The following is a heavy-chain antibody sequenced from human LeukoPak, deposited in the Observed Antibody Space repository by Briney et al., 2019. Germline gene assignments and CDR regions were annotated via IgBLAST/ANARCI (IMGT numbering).Heavy chain of an antibody. CDR1: GGSFSSTSHY. J-gene: IGHJ5*02. CDR3: ARQGLSGYDIWFDP. Sequence: SETLSLTCTVSGGSFSSTSHYWGWIRQPPGKGLEWIGSIYYSGNTHYNPTLKSRVAISVDTSKNQCSLKLSSVTAADTAAYYCARQGLSGYDIWFDPWGQGTLVTVSS. CDR2: IYYSGNT. V-gene: IGHV4-39*01. D-gene: IGHD5-12*01.